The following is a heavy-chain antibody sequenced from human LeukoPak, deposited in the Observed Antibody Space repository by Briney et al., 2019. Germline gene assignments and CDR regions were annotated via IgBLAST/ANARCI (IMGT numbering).Heavy chain of an antibody. V-gene: IGHV4-59*01. CDR3: ARGGSYYDY. CDR1: GGSLSNYY. Sequence: SETLSLTCTVSGGSLSNYYWTWIRQPPGKGLEWIGYISYSGSANYNPSLKSRVTISVDTSKNQFSLKLSSVTAADTAVYYCARGGSYYDYWGQGTLVTVSS. D-gene: IGHD1-26*01. CDR2: ISYSGSA. J-gene: IGHJ4*02.